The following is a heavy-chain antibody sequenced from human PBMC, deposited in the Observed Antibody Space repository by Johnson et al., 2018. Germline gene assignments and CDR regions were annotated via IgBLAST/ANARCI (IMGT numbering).Heavy chain of an antibody. Sequence: QVQLVQSGAEVKKPGSSVKVSCKASGGTFSSYAISWVRQAPGQGLEWMGGIIPIFGTANYAQKFQGRVTITWDEYMSTAYMVLSSLRSEDAAVYYCAGSWFGVSYGMEVWGPGPTVTVSS. V-gene: IGHV1-69*05. CDR2: IIPIFGTA. CDR1: GGTFSSYA. D-gene: IGHD3-10*01. CDR3: AGSWFGVSYGMEV. J-gene: IGHJ6*02.